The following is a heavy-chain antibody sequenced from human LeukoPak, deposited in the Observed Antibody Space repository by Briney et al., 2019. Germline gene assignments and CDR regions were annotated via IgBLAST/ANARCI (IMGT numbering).Heavy chain of an antibody. V-gene: IGHV1-18*01. CDR3: ARRAGVLNPFDF. Sequence: ASVKVSCKASGYSFSSYGISWVRQAPGQSLEWMGCISAYNDNTDYAQKFQGRVTMTTDTPTTTAYLELRSLRSDDTAVYYCARRAGVLNPFDFWGQGTQVTVPS. D-gene: IGHD1-1*01. J-gene: IGHJ4*02. CDR1: GYSFSSYG. CDR2: ISAYNDNT.